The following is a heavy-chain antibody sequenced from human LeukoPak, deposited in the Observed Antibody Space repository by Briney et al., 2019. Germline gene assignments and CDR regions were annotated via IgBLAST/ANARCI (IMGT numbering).Heavy chain of an antibody. CDR1: GFTVSSNY. CDR3: AREGRVSGYDFDC. D-gene: IGHD5-12*01. V-gene: IGHV3-53*01. CDR2: IYSGGST. Sequence: PGGSLRLSCAASGFTVSSNYMSWVRQAPGKGLEWVSVIYSGGSTYCADSVKGRFTISRHNSKNTLYLQMNSLRVEDTAVYYCAREGRVSGYDFDCWGQGTLVTVSS. J-gene: IGHJ4*02.